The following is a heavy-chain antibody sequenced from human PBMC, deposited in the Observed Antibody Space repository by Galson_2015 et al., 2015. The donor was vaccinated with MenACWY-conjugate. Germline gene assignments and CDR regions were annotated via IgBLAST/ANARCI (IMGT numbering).Heavy chain of an antibody. V-gene: IGHV3-74*03. Sequence: SLRLSCATSGFVFSDYCMHWVRQAPGKGLECVSRICAGGISIMYVDSVKGRFTISRDNTKSSMYLEMNSLRDEDTAVYYCARGHYGMDVWGQGTTVTASS. CDR1: GFVFSDYC. CDR3: ARGHYGMDV. CDR2: ICAGGISI. J-gene: IGHJ6*02.